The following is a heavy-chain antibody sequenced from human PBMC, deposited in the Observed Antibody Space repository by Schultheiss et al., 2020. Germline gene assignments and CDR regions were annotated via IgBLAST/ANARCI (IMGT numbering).Heavy chain of an antibody. CDR1: GFTFSSYS. Sequence: GGSLRLSCAASGFTFSSYSMNWVRQAPGKGLEWVSSISSSSSYIYYADSVKGRFTISRDNAKNSLYLQMNSLRAEDTAVYYCARDRGVRGVIITDGMDVWGQGTTVTVSS. CDR2: ISSSSSYI. CDR3: ARDRGVRGVIITDGMDV. V-gene: IGHV3-21*01. D-gene: IGHD3-10*01. J-gene: IGHJ6*02.